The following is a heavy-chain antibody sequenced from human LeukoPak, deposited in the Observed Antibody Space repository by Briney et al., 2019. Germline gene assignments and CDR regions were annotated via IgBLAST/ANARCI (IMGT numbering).Heavy chain of an antibody. CDR2: IYIGGRT. CDR3: ARGAGAYKHYAMDV. V-gene: IGHV3-66*01. J-gene: IGHJ6*02. CDR1: GFTVSNSD. D-gene: IGHD6-19*01. Sequence: GGSLRLSCAASGFTVSNSDMNWVRQAPGRGLEWVSGIYIGGRTISVDSVRGRFTISRDNSKNTLYLQMNSLRAEDTALYYCARGAGAYKHYAMDVWGQGTTVAVSS.